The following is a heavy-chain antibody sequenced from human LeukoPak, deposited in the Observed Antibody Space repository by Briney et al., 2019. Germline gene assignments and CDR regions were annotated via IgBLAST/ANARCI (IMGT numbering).Heavy chain of an antibody. V-gene: IGHV4-34*01. D-gene: IGHD3-16*02. CDR1: GGSFSGYY. CDR3: ARGSDYDYVWGSYRPKKTIDY. J-gene: IGHJ4*02. CDR2: INHSGST. Sequence: PSETLSLTCAVYGGSFSGYYWSWIRQPPGKGLEWIGEINHSGSTNYNPSLKSRVTLSVDTSKNQFPLKLSSVTAADTAVYYCARGSDYDYVWGSYRPKKTIDYWGQGTLVTVSS.